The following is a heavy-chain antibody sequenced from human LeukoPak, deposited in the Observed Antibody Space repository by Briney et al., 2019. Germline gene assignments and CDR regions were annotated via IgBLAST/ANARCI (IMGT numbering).Heavy chain of an antibody. Sequence: PSETLSLTCTVSGGSISRYYWSWIRQPPGKGLGWSGYIYYNVSTNYNPSLKSRVTISLDKSKNHSSLKLISVSAADTAVYYCARHEYCSGGSCYYHSYYYGMDVWGQGTTVTVSS. CDR3: ARHEYCSGGSCYYHSYYYGMDV. V-gene: IGHV4-59*08. D-gene: IGHD2-15*01. J-gene: IGHJ6*02. CDR2: IYYNVST. CDR1: GGSISRYY.